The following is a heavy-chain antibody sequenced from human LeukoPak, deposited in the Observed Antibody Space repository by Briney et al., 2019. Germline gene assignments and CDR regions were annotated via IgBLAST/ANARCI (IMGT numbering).Heavy chain of an antibody. CDR3: TRESATDFDY. CDR2: IYTSGST. D-gene: IGHD1-26*01. Sequence: SQTLSLTCTVSGRSINSYYWSWIRQPAGKGLEWIGRIYTSGSTNYNPSLKSRVTMSVDTSKKQFSLKLSSVTAADTALYYCTRESATDFDYWGQGTLVTVSS. CDR1: GRSINSYY. V-gene: IGHV4-4*07. J-gene: IGHJ4*02.